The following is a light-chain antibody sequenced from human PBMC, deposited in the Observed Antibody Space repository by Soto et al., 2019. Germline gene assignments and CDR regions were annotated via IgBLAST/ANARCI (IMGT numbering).Light chain of an antibody. CDR1: QSIASNY. V-gene: IGKV3-20*01. J-gene: IGKJ1*01. Sequence: EIVLTQSPCTLSLSPGETATLSCRASQSIASNYLVWYQQKPGQAPRLLIYGASSRATGIPDRFSGSGSGTDFTLTISRLEPEDFAVYYCQQYGSSPWTFGQGTKVDIK. CDR3: QQYGSSPWT. CDR2: GAS.